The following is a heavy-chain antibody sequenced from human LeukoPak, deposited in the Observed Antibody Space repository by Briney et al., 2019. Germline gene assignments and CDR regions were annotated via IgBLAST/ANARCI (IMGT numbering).Heavy chain of an antibody. V-gene: IGHV4-59*01. CDR1: GGSISSYY. D-gene: IGHD3-10*01. Sequence: SETLSLTCTVSGGSISSYYWSWIRQPPGKGLEWIGYIYYSGSTNYNPSLKSRVTISVDASKNQFSLKLSSVTAADTAVYYCARALAITMVRGATFDYWGQGTLVTVSP. J-gene: IGHJ4*02. CDR3: ARALAITMVRGATFDY. CDR2: IYYSGST.